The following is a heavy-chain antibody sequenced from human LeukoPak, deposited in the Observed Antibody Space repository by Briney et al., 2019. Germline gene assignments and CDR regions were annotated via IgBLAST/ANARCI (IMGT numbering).Heavy chain of an antibody. CDR3: ARDLAVAGKVAY. Sequence: GGSLRLSCAASGFTFSAFDMNWVRQAPGKGLEGVSFISSSSNDIYYADSVKGGFTISRDNAKNSLYLQMNSLRAEDTAAHSCARDLAVAGKVAYWGPGTLVTVSS. V-gene: IGHV3-21*05. CDR1: GFTFSAFD. J-gene: IGHJ4*02. CDR2: ISSSSNDI. D-gene: IGHD6-19*01.